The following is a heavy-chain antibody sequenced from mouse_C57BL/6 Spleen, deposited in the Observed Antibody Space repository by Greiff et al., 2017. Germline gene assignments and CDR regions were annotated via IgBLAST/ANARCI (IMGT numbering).Heavy chain of an antibody. CDR2: IYPGDGDT. CDR1: GYAFSSYW. V-gene: IGHV1-80*01. D-gene: IGHD2-1*01. Sequence: QVQLQQSGAELVKPGASVKISCKASGYAFSSYWMNWVKQRPGKGLEWIGQIYPGDGDTNYNGKFKGKATLTADKSSSTAYMQLSSLTSEDSAVYFCARGDGPESTLGPDYWGQGTTLTVSS. CDR3: ARGDGPESTLGPDY. J-gene: IGHJ2*01.